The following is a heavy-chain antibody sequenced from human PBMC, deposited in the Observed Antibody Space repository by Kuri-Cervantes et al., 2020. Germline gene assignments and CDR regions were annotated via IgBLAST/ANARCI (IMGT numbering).Heavy chain of an antibody. CDR3: ARIMGATRFFDY. Sequence: LSLTCAASGFTVSSNYMSWVRQAPGKGLEWVSVIYSGGSTYYADSVKGRFTISRDNSKNTLYLQMNSLRAEDTAVYYCARIMGATRFFDYWGQGTLVTVSS. CDR2: IYSGGST. CDR1: GFTVSSNY. V-gene: IGHV3-66*01. D-gene: IGHD1-26*01. J-gene: IGHJ4*02.